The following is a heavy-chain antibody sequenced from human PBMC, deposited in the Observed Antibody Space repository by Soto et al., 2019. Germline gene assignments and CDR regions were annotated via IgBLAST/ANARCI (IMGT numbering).Heavy chain of an antibody. Sequence: QVQLVQSGAEVKKPGSSVKVSCKASGGTFSSYAISWVRQAPGQGLEWMGGIIPIFGTANYAQKFQGRVTITADESTSTAYMELSSLRSEDTAVYYCGVIAYNWNPGNNYYYGMDVWGQGTTVTVSS. CDR2: IIPIFGTA. J-gene: IGHJ6*02. CDR1: GGTFSSYA. CDR3: GVIAYNWNPGNNYYYGMDV. D-gene: IGHD1-20*01. V-gene: IGHV1-69*01.